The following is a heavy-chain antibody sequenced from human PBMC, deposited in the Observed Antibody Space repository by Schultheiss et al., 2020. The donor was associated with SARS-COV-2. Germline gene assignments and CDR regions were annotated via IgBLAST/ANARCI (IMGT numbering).Heavy chain of an antibody. CDR3: ARAYYYFDY. Sequence: SETLSLTCTVSGGSISNYYWSWIRQPPGKALEWIGSIYHSGSTYYNPSLKSRVTISVDTSKNQFSLKLSSVTAADTAVYYCARAYYYFDYWGQGTLVTVSS. D-gene: IGHD3-10*01. CDR1: GGSISNYY. J-gene: IGHJ4*02. CDR2: IYHSGST. V-gene: IGHV4-59*01.